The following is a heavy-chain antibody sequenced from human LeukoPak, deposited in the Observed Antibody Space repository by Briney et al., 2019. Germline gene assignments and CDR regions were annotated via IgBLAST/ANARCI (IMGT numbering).Heavy chain of an antibody. J-gene: IGHJ6*03. CDR3: ARVQLGGYYYYMDV. V-gene: IGHV4-61*05. D-gene: IGHD1-1*01. CDR1: GGSISSSSYY. Sequence: SETLSLTCTVSGGSISSSSYYWGWIRQPPGKGLEWIGYMYYSGSTNYNPSLRSRVTISVDTSKNQFSLKLSSVTAADTAVYYCARVQLGGYYYYMDVWGKGTTVTISS. CDR2: MYYSGST.